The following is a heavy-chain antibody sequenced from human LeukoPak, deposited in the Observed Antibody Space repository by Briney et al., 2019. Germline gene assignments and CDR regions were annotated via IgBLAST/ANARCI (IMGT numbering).Heavy chain of an antibody. Sequence: ASVKVSCKASGYTFTSYDINWVRQATGQGLEWMGWMNPNSGNTAYAQKFQGRVTMTSNTSISRAYMQLRSLRSENTAVYYCARKDYGGFVYYYRGQGTLVTVSS. CDR1: GYTFTSYD. CDR2: MNPNSGNT. CDR3: ARKDYGGFVYYY. V-gene: IGHV1-8*01. D-gene: IGHD4-23*01. J-gene: IGHJ4*02.